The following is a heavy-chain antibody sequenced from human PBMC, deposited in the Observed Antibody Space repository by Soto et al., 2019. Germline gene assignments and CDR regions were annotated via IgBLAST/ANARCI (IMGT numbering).Heavy chain of an antibody. CDR1: GGSFSGYY. V-gene: IGHV4-34*01. J-gene: IGHJ6*03. D-gene: IGHD6-13*01. Sequence: SETLSLTCAVYGGSFSGYYWSWIRQPPGKGLEWIGEINHSGSTNYNPSLKSRVTISLDTSKNKFSLKLSSVTAADTAVYYCASHPSIAAAGTFGYYYYYMDVWGKGTTVTVSS. CDR3: ASHPSIAAAGTFGYYYYYMDV. CDR2: INHSGST.